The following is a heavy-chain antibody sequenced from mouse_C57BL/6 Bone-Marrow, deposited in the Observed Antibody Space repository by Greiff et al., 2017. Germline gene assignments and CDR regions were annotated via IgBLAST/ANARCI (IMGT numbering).Heavy chain of an antibody. CDR3: TRAVVAKDYFDY. CDR1: GFTFSNYW. D-gene: IGHD1-1*01. Sequence: EVMLVESGGGLVQPGGSMKLSCVASGFTFSNYWMNWVRQSPEQGLEWVAQIRLKSDNYATHYAESVKGRFTISRDDSKSSVYLQMNNLRAEDTGIDYCTRAVVAKDYFDYWGQGTTLTVSS. V-gene: IGHV6-3*01. CDR2: IRLKSDNYAT. J-gene: IGHJ2*01.